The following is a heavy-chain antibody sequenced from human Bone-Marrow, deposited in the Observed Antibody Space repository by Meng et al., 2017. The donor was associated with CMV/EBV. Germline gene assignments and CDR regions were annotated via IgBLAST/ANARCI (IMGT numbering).Heavy chain of an antibody. CDR2: IYYSGST. Sequence: SETLSLTCTVSGGSISSYYWSWIRQPPGKGLEWIGYIYYSGSTYYNPSLKSRVTISVDTSKNQFSLKLSSVTAADTAVYYCARESGRSYRFFDYWGQGTLVTVSS. CDR1: GGSISSYY. CDR3: ARESGRSYRFFDY. J-gene: IGHJ4*02. D-gene: IGHD3-16*02. V-gene: IGHV4-59*12.